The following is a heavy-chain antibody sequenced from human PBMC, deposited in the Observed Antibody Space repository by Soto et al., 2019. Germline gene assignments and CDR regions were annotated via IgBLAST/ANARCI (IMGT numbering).Heavy chain of an antibody. CDR1: GGTFSSYA. V-gene: IGHV1-69*01. J-gene: IGHJ6*02. D-gene: IGHD3-16*02. CDR2: IIPIFGTA. CDR3: ARGRGDYVWGSYRYSTPLYYDYGMDV. Sequence: QVQLVQSGAEVKKPGSSVKVSCKASGGTFSSYAISWVRQAPGQGLEWMGGIIPIFGTANYAQKFQGRVTITADESTSTAYMELSSLRSEDTAVYYCARGRGDYVWGSYRYSTPLYYDYGMDVWGQGTTVTVSS.